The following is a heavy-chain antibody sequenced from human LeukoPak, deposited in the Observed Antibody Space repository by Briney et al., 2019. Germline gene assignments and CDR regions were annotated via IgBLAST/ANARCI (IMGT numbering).Heavy chain of an antibody. CDR3: AKDLRGSGSCLDY. Sequence: GGSLRLSCTASGFTFSSYSMNWVRQAPGKGLEWVAFISNDENNKYFADSVKGRFTISRDISRNTLYLQMNSPRVEDTAVYYCAKDLRGSGSCLDYWGQGTLVTVSS. D-gene: IGHD3-10*01. V-gene: IGHV3-30*18. J-gene: IGHJ4*02. CDR1: GFTFSSYS. CDR2: ISNDENNK.